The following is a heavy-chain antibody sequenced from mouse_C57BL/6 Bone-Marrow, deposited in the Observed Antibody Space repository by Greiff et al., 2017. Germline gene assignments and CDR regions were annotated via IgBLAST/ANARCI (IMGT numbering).Heavy chain of an antibody. Sequence: GGDLVKPGGSLKLSCAASGFTFSSYGMSWVRQTPDKRLEWVATISSGGSYTYYPDSVKGRFTISRDNAKNTLYLQMSSLKSEDTAMYYCARHYYGSSPYYFDYWGQGTTLTVSS. CDR3: ARHYYGSSPYYFDY. CDR2: ISSGGSYT. CDR1: GFTFSSYG. J-gene: IGHJ2*01. D-gene: IGHD1-1*01. V-gene: IGHV5-6*01.